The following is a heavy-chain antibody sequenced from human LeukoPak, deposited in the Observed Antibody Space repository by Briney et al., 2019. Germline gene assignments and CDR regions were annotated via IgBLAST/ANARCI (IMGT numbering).Heavy chain of an antibody. CDR3: ARAKWESSTTCYGA. J-gene: IGHJ5*02. CDR2: INPNSGDT. Sequence: ASVKVSCKASGYTFTGYYIHWVRQAPGQGLEWMGWINPNSGDTKYAQKLQGRVTMTRDTSISTAYMELSSLKSDDTAAYYCARAKWESSTTCYGAWGQGTLVTVSS. CDR1: GYTFTGYY. D-gene: IGHD2-2*01. V-gene: IGHV1-2*02.